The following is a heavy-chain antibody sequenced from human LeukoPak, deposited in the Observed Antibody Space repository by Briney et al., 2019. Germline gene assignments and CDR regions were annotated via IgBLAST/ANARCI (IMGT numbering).Heavy chain of an antibody. CDR1: GFTFSTYS. CDR2: ISSSSSYI. CDR3: ARDGSTNSYAEYFFDY. V-gene: IGHV3-21*01. D-gene: IGHD5-18*01. J-gene: IGHJ4*02. Sequence: GGSLRLSCAASGFTFSTYSMSWVRQAPGKGLEWVSSISSSSSYIYYADSVKGRFTISRDNAKNSLFLQMNSLRAEDTALYYCARDGSTNSYAEYFFDYWGQGTLVTVSS.